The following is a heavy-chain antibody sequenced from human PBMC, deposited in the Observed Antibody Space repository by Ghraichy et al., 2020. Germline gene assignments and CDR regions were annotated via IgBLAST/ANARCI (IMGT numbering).Heavy chain of an antibody. D-gene: IGHD6-19*01. V-gene: IGHV3-74*01. CDR2: VNPDGSST. Sequence: LSLTCAASGFTFSSYWMHWVRQAPGKGLVWVSRVNPDGSSTTYADSVKGRFTISRDNAKNALYLQMNSLRVEDTAVYYCVRRHSSGWIPFEYWGQGTLVTVSS. CDR1: GFTFSSYW. J-gene: IGHJ4*02. CDR3: VRRHSSGWIPFEY.